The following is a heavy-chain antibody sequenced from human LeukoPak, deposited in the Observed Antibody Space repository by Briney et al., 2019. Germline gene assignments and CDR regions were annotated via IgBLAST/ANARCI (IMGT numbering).Heavy chain of an antibody. J-gene: IGHJ4*02. Sequence: ASAKVSCKASGYTFTSYGISWVRQAPGQGLEWMGWISAYNGNTNYAQNFQGRVTMTRDTSISTAYLELSRLRSDDTAVYYCARVLYSSGWYDGDYWGQGTLVTVSS. CDR2: ISAYNGNT. CDR1: GYTFTSYG. CDR3: ARVLYSSGWYDGDY. D-gene: IGHD6-19*01. V-gene: IGHV1-18*01.